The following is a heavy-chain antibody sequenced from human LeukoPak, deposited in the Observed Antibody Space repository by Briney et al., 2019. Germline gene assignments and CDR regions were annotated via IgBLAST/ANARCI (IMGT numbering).Heavy chain of an antibody. Sequence: PSETLSLTCTVSGGSISSSSYYWGWTRQPPGKGLEWIGSIYYSGSTYYNPSLKSRVTISVDTSKNQFSLKLSSVTAADTAVYYCASTIAAAGWYNWFDPWGQGTLVTVSS. V-gene: IGHV4-39*01. D-gene: IGHD6-13*01. CDR3: ASTIAAAGWYNWFDP. J-gene: IGHJ5*02. CDR1: GGSISSSSYY. CDR2: IYYSGST.